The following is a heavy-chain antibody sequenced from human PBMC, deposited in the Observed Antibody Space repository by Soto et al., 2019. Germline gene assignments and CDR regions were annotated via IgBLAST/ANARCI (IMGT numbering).Heavy chain of an antibody. CDR3: ARDASVTMFVAN. V-gene: IGHV3-48*02. CDR1: GFTFSGFA. D-gene: IGHD3-10*02. Sequence: EVQLVESGGGLVQTGGSLRLSCAVSGFTFSGFAMNWVRQAPGKGLEWVSYISGSGKVVYYGDSVRGRFSISRDNAKNSMYLEMNSMRDAGTAVYYCARDASVTMFVANWGQGTRVIVSS. CDR2: ISGSGKVV. J-gene: IGHJ4*02.